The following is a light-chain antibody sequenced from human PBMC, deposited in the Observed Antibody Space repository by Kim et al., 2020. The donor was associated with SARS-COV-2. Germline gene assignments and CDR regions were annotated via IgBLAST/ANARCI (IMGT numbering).Light chain of an antibody. CDR3: QHRINWPLT. CDR1: QSVSSY. CDR2: EAS. J-gene: IGKJ4*01. Sequence: IVLTQSPATLSLSPGERATLSCRASQSVSSYLGWYQQKPGQAPRLLIYEASNRAAGIPARFSGSGSGTDFTLTISSLEPEDFAVYYCQHRINWPLTFGGGTKLEI. V-gene: IGKV3-11*01.